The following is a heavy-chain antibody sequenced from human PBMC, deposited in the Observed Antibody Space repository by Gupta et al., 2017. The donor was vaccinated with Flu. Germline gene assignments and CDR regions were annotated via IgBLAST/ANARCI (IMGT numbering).Heavy chain of an antibody. D-gene: IGHD2-8*01. V-gene: IGHV3-9*01. J-gene: IGHJ3*01. CDR3: AKDWAPSRYCTNGVCYTHAFDV. CDR1: AFTFASYA. CDR2: IKGIGGGV. Sequence: EVQVVLSGAGSVKPGGSLRLFGAARAFTFASYASHWVRQGPGKGLGWVSSIKGIGGGVDYADSVKGRFTISRDSAKNSLYLQLHNLRPEDTALYYCAKDWAPSRYCTNGVCYTHAFDVWGQGTMVAVSS.